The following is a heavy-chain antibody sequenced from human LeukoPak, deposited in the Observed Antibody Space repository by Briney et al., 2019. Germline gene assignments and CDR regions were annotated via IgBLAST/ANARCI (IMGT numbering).Heavy chain of an antibody. Sequence: GASVKVSCKASGYTLTSYGISWVRQAPGQGLEWMGWISAYNGNTNYAQKLQGRVTMTTDTSTSTAYMELRSLRSDDTAVYYCARAETLRYFDWLPNYYYGMDVWGQGTTVTVSS. CDR1: GYTLTSYG. CDR2: ISAYNGNT. D-gene: IGHD3-9*01. CDR3: ARAETLRYFDWLPNYYYGMDV. V-gene: IGHV1-18*01. J-gene: IGHJ6*02.